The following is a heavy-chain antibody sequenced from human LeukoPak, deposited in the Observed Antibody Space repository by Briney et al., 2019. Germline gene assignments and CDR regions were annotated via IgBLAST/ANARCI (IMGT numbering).Heavy chain of an antibody. Sequence: ASVKVSCKASGGTFSSYAISWVRQAPGQGLEWMGGIIPIFGTANYAQKFQGRVTITADESTSTAYMELSSLRSEDTAVYYCARSPADGGGWYFDYWGQGTLVTVSS. CDR2: IIPIFGTA. V-gene: IGHV1-69*13. CDR3: ARSPADGGGWYFDY. D-gene: IGHD2-15*01. J-gene: IGHJ4*02. CDR1: GGTFSSYA.